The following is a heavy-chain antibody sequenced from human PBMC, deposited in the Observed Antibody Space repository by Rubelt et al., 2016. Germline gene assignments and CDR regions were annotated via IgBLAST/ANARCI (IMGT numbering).Heavy chain of an antibody. J-gene: IGHJ4*02. CDR1: GFTFSSYS. V-gene: IGHV3-21*01. CDR3: ARGPSGYMTLFRFDY. CDR2: ISSSSSYI. D-gene: IGHD5-12*01. Sequence: EVQLVESGGGLVKPGGSLRLSCAASGFTFSSYSMNWVRQAPGKGLEWVSSISSSSSYIYYADSVKGRFTISRDNAKNSLYLQMNSLRAEDTAVYYCARGPSGYMTLFRFDYWGQGTLVTVSS.